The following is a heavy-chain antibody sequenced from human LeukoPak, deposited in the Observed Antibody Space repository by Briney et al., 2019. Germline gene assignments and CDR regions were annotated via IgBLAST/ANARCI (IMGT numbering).Heavy chain of an antibody. CDR3: ARDEAVMTTVLSDAFDI. D-gene: IGHD4-17*01. V-gene: IGHV3-33*01. Sequence: GGPLRLSCAASGFTFSSYGMHWVRRAPGKGLEWVALIWYDGSKKFYTDSVKGRFTISRDNSKNTLYLQMNSLRAEDTAVYYCARDEAVMTTVLSDAFDIWGQGTMVTVSS. CDR1: GFTFSSYG. J-gene: IGHJ3*02. CDR2: IWYDGSKK.